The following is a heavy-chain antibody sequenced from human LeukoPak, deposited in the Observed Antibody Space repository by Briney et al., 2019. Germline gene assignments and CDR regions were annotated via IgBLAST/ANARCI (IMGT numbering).Heavy chain of an antibody. D-gene: IGHD1-26*01. CDR2: IYTSGST. Sequence: SETLSLTCTVSGGSISSGSYYWSWIRQPAGKGLEWIGRIYTSGSTNYNPSLKSRVTISVDTSKNQFSLELSSVTAADTAVYYCARGWELHDYWGQGTLVTVSS. CDR3: ARGWELHDY. V-gene: IGHV4-61*02. CDR1: GGSISSGSYY. J-gene: IGHJ4*02.